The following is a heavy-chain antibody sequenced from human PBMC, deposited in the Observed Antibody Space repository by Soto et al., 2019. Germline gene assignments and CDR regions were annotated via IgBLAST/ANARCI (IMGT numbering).Heavy chain of an antibody. D-gene: IGHD1-26*01. J-gene: IGHJ1*01. CDR2: IKQDGSES. CDR3: ARELIVGPAEYFQH. Sequence: EVQLVESGGGLVQPGGSLRLSCAASGFTFSSYWMSWVRQAPGKGLEWVANIKQDGSESYYVDAVKGRFTISRDNAKNSLYLQMDSLRAEDTAVYYCARELIVGPAEYFQHWGQGTLVTVSS. CDR1: GFTFSSYW. V-gene: IGHV3-7*01.